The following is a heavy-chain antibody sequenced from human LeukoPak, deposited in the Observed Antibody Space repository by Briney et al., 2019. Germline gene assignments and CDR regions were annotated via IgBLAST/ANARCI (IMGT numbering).Heavy chain of an antibody. CDR2: INPNSGGT. Sequence: ASVKVSCKASGYTFTGYYMHWVRQAPGQGLEWMGRINPNSGGTNYAQKFQGRVTMTGDTSISTAYMELSRLRSDDTAVYYCAAYRSSWYPRFDYWGQRTLVTVSS. J-gene: IGHJ4*02. D-gene: IGHD6-13*01. CDR3: AAYRSSWYPRFDY. CDR1: GYTFTGYY. V-gene: IGHV1-2*06.